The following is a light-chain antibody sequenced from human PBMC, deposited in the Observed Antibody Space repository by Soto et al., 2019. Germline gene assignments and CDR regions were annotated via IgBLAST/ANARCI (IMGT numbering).Light chain of an antibody. V-gene: IGKV1-33*01. CDR3: QQYDTLIT. J-gene: IGKJ5*01. Sequence: DIQMTQSPPSLSASAGESVTIXCRASQSNSSYLNWYQQKPGKAPKLLIYDASTLETGAPSRFSGSGSGADFTLTISSLRPEDIATYYCQQYDTLITFGQGTRLEIK. CDR1: QSNSSY. CDR2: DAS.